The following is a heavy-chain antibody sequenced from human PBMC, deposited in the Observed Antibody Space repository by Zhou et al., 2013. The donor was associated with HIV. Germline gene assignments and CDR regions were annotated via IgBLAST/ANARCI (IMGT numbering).Heavy chain of an antibody. CDR2: IIPLFETA. CDR1: GGTFSTYG. J-gene: IGHJ5*02. D-gene: IGHD1-1*01. CDR3: ARENSRREWFDP. V-gene: IGHV1-69*05. Sequence: QVQLVQSGAEVKKPGSSVRVSCKPSGGTFSTYGISWVRQAPGQGLEWMGGIIPLFETANYALKFQGRLTISTDKSTSTVYMELRSLRSDDTAVYYCARENSRREWFDPWGQGTLVTVSS.